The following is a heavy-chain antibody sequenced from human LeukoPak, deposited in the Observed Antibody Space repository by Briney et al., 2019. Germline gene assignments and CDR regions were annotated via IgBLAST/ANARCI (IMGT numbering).Heavy chain of an antibody. CDR3: ARLGYCTSTRCLPDY. V-gene: IGHV4-59*08. D-gene: IGHD2-2*01. Sequence: SETLSLTCTVSGGSISSSYWNWIRQPPGKGLEWIGHIYSSGSTYYNPSLKSRVTLSVDTSGNQFSLRLTSVTAAETAVYYCARLGYCTSTRCLPDYWGQGTLVTVSS. CDR1: GGSISSSY. J-gene: IGHJ4*02. CDR2: IYSSGST.